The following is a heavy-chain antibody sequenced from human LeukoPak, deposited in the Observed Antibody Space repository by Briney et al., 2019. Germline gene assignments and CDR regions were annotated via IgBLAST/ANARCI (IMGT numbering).Heavy chain of an antibody. CDR2: IKEDGSKR. CDR1: GFSFSNFW. V-gene: IGHV3-7*01. J-gene: IGHJ6*03. D-gene: IGHD5-12*01. CDR3: ARDGAGYGYYMDV. Sequence: GGSLTLSCAASGFSFSNFWMSWVRQAPGKGQEWVANIKEDGSKRYSVDSVKGRFTISRDNAKNSLYLQMNSLGAEDTAVYYCARDGAGYGYYMDVWGKGTTVTVSS.